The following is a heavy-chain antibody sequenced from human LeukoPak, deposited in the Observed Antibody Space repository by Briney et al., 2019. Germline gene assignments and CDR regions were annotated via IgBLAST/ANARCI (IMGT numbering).Heavy chain of an antibody. V-gene: IGHV3-30*03. CDR2: ISYDGSNK. J-gene: IGHJ4*02. D-gene: IGHD5-12*01. CDR1: GFTFSSYG. CDR3: AATRPYGGYRFDY. Sequence: PGGSLRLSCAASGFTFSSYGMHWVRQAPGKGLEWVAVISYDGSNKYYADSVKGRFTISRDNSKNTLYLQMNSLRAEDTAVYYCAATRPYGGYRFDYWGQGTLVTVSS.